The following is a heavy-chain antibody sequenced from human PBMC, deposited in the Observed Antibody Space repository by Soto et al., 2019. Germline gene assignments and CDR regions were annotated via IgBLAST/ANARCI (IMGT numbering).Heavy chain of an antibody. CDR3: GQEGVVATH. Sequence: QVQLQQWGAGLLKPSETLSLTCVVYGGSLSGYYWSWIRQPPGKGLEWIGEIKDGGLTNYSPSLKSRATISADTPKNQFSLKLHSVTAADRADYARGQEGVVATHWDQGTLVTVSS. CDR1: GGSLSGYY. V-gene: IGHV4-34*01. J-gene: IGHJ4*02. D-gene: IGHD5-12*01. CDR2: IKDGGLT.